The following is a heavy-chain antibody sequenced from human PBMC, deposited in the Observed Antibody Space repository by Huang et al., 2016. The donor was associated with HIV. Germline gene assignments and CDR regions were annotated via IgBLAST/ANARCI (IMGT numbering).Heavy chain of an antibody. V-gene: IGHV4-34*01. CDR3: ARASWYEPRSWYFGL. Sequence: QVQLQQWGAGLLKPSETLSLTFAVYGGSVSGHYWSWIRQPPGKGLEWSAEINDNGYTNYNPSLKSRVTISVHTSRNQFSLKLNAVTAADAAVYYCARASWYEPRSWYFGLWGRGTLVTVSS. CDR2: INDNGYT. CDR1: GGSVSGHY. D-gene: IGHD6-13*01. J-gene: IGHJ2*01.